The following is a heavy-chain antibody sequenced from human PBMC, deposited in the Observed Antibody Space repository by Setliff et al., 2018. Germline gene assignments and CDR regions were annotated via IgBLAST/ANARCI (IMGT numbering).Heavy chain of an antibody. CDR1: GGTFSKYG. V-gene: IGHV1-69*05. J-gene: IGHJ6*03. CDR3: AREEVIVMTVNNYYYYMDV. D-gene: IGHD2-21*02. Sequence: RASVKVSCKASGGTFSKYGISWVRQAPGQGLEWMGGIIPNFRTTSYAQKFQGRVTISTDESTMTAYMELNSLRPEDTAMYYCAREEVIVMTVNNYYYYMDVWGKGTTVTVSS. CDR2: IIPNFRTT.